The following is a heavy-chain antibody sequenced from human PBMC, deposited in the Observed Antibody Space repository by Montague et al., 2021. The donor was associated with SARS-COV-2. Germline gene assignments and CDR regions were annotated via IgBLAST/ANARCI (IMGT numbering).Heavy chain of an antibody. CDR2: IYYSGCT. D-gene: IGHD3-3*01. Sequence: SETLSLTCTVSGGFISSSRYFWGCFRQPPGNGLEWIGIIYYSGCTYYNPSLKSRSSISVDTSKNQFSLKLSSVTAADTAVFYCARKTSRGLTIFGVVTGSYCFVYWGKGTT. J-gene: IGHJ6*03. CDR3: ARKTSRGLTIFGVVTGSYCFVY. CDR1: GGFISSSRYF. V-gene: IGHV4-39*01.